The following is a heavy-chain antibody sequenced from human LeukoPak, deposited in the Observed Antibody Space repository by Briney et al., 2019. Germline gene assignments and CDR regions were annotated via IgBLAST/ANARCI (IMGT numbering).Heavy chain of an antibody. CDR2: IYHDGST. Sequence: SETLSLTCAVSGVSISSNNWWIWVRQSPEKGLEWIGEIYHDGSTNYNPSLKSRVTISVDTSKNQFSLKLRSVTAADTAVYYCARHGREDFWSRYYYMDVWGKGTTVTVSS. V-gene: IGHV4-4*02. CDR1: GVSISSNNW. D-gene: IGHD3-3*01. CDR3: ARHGREDFWSRYYYMDV. J-gene: IGHJ6*03.